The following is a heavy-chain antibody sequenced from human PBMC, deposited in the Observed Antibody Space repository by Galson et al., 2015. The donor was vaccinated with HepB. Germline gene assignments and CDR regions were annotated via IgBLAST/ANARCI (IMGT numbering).Heavy chain of an antibody. J-gene: IGHJ6*02. V-gene: IGHV6-1*01. CDR3: AYGVDV. Sequence: CAISGDSVSANTAVWNWIRQSPSRGLEWLGRTYYRSKWFKDYALSMKSRITISADTSRNQVSLQLNSVSPEDTAVYYCAYGVDVWGPGATVTVSS. CDR1: GDSVSANTAV. CDR2: TYYRSKWFK.